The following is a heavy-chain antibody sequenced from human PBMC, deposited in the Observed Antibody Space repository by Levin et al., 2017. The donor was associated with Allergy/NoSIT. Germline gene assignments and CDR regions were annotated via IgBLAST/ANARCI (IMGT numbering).Heavy chain of an antibody. J-gene: IGHJ2*01. CDR2: ISSSSSTI. V-gene: IGHV3-48*01. CDR1: GFTFSSYS. CDR3: AREPVYSYGYDWYFDL. Sequence: GGSLRLSCAASGFTFSSYSMNWVRQAPGKGLEWVSYISSSSSTIYYADSVKGRFTISRDNAKNSLYLQMNSLRAEDTAVYYCAREPVYSYGYDWYFDLWGRGTLVTVSS. D-gene: IGHD5-18*01.